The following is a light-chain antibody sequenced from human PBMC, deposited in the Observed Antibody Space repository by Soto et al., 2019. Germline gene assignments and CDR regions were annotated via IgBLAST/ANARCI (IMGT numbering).Light chain of an antibody. J-gene: IGKJ5*01. CDR1: QSISSSH. CDR3: QQYGHSPIT. CDR2: DEF. Sequence: ELLLTQSPGTLSLSTVERVTLSCRTSQSISSSHLAWYQQRPGLPPRLLIYDEFKRATGIPDRFSGSGSGTDFTLTISRLEPEDFAVYHCQQYGHSPITFGQGTRLEIK. V-gene: IGKV3-20*01.